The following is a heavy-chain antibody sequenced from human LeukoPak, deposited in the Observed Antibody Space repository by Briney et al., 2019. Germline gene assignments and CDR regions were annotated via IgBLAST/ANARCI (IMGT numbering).Heavy chain of an antibody. Sequence: ASVKVSCKASGYTFTSYEINWVRDAPGQGLEWMGWMNPNSGNTGYAQKFQSRGTMTRNTSISTAYMELSSLRSEDTAVYYCARDGYYRGDYYYYYMDVWGKGTTVTVSS. CDR3: ARDGYYRGDYYYYYMDV. V-gene: IGHV1-8*01. J-gene: IGHJ6*03. CDR1: GYTFTSYE. CDR2: MNPNSGNT. D-gene: IGHD3-3*01.